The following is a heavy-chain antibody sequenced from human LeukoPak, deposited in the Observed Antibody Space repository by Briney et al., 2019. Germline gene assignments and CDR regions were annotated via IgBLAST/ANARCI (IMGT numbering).Heavy chain of an antibody. J-gene: IGHJ4*02. CDR3: ARDGGAGYSSGLEYY. D-gene: IGHD6-19*01. CDR2: IIPIFGTA. V-gene: IGHV1-69*05. CDR1: GGTFSSYA. Sequence: SVKVSCKASGGTFSSYAISWVRQAPGQGLEWRGRIIPIFGTANYAQKFQGRVTITTDESTSTAYMELSSLRSEDTAVYYCARDGGAGYSSGLEYYWGQGTLVTVSS.